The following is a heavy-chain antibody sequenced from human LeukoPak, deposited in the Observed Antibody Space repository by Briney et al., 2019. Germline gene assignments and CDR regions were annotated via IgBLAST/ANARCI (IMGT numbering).Heavy chain of an antibody. Sequence: GGSLRLSCAASGFTFSSYSMNWVRQAPGKGLEWVSSISSSSSYIYYADSVKGRFTISRDNAKNSLYLQMNSLRAEDTAVYYCARDLRYCSGGSCYTKADDYWGQGTLVTVSS. CDR3: ARDLRYCSGGSCYTKADDY. D-gene: IGHD2-15*01. CDR2: ISSSSSYI. J-gene: IGHJ4*02. CDR1: GFTFSSYS. V-gene: IGHV3-21*01.